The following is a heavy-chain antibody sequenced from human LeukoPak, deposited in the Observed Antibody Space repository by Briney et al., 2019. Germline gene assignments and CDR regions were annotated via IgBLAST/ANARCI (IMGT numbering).Heavy chain of an antibody. CDR3: AAVVDTGYFDY. CDR2: INPSGGST. CDR1: GYTFISYG. V-gene: IGHV1-46*01. D-gene: IGHD5-12*01. Sequence: GASVKVSCKASGYTFISYGINWVRQAPGQGLEWMGIINPSGGSTSYAQKFQGRVTMTRDTSTSTVYMELSSLRSEDTAVYYCAAVVDTGYFDYWGQGTLVTVSS. J-gene: IGHJ4*02.